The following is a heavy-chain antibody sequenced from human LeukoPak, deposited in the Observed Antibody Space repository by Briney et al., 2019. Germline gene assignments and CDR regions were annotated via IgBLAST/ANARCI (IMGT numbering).Heavy chain of an antibody. CDR2: INPNSGGT. Sequence: ASVKVSCKASGYTFTGYYMHWVRQAPGQGLEWMGWINPNSGGTNYAQKLQGRVTMTTDTSTSTAYMELRSLRSDDTAVYYCARDQGPPYYDFWSGYYPTDKKYFDYWGQGTLVTVSS. J-gene: IGHJ4*02. CDR1: GYTFTGYY. D-gene: IGHD3-3*01. CDR3: ARDQGPPYYDFWSGYYPTDKKYFDY. V-gene: IGHV1-2*02.